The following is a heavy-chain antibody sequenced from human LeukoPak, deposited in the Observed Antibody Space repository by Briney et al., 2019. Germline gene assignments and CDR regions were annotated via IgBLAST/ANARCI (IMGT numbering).Heavy chain of an antibody. CDR1: GGSFSGYY. V-gene: IGHV4-34*01. D-gene: IGHD5-18*01. CDR2: INHSGST. Sequence: PSETLSLTSAVYGGSFSGYYWSWIRQPPGKGLEWIGEINHSGSTNYNPSLKSRVTISVDTSKNQFSLKLSSVTAADTAVYYCARGYSYGNFDYWGQGTLVTVSS. J-gene: IGHJ4*02. CDR3: ARGYSYGNFDY.